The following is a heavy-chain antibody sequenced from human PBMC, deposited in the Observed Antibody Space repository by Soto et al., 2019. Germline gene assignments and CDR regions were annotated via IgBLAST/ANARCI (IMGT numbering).Heavy chain of an antibody. CDR3: ARMSRGYVWYFDY. CDR1: GGSISSYY. J-gene: IGHJ4*02. Sequence: SETLSLTCTVSGGSISSYYWSWIRQPPGKGLEWIGYIYYSGSTNYNPSLKSRVTISVDTSKNQFSLKLSSVTAADTAVYYCARMSRGYVWYFDYWGQGTLVTVSS. CDR2: IYYSGST. D-gene: IGHD3-16*01. V-gene: IGHV4-59*01.